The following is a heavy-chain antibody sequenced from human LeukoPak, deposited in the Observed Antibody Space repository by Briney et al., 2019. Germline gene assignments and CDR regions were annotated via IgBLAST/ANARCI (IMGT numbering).Heavy chain of an antibody. J-gene: IGHJ2*01. CDR2: IYTSGST. CDR1: GGSISSSSYY. Sequence: SETLSLTCTVSGGSISSSSYYWGWIRQPPGKGLEWIGRIYTSGSTNYNPSLKSRVTMSVDTSKNQFPLKLSSVTAADTAVYYCARDARDRGWYFDLWGRGTLVTVSS. D-gene: IGHD5-24*01. CDR3: ARDARDRGWYFDL. V-gene: IGHV4-39*06.